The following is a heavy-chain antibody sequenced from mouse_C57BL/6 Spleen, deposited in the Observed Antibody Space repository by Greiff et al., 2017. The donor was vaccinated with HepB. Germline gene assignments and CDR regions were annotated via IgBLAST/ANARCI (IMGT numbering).Heavy chain of an antibody. J-gene: IGHJ4*01. Sequence: EVKLEESGEGLVKPGGSLKLSCAASGFTFSSYAMSWVRQTPEKRLEWVAYISSGGDYIYYADTVKGRFTISRDNARNTLYLQMSSLKSEDTAMYYCTIYGNYDYYAMDYWGQGTSVTVSS. CDR3: TIYGNYDYYAMDY. CDR2: ISSGGDYI. D-gene: IGHD2-1*01. V-gene: IGHV5-9-1*02. CDR1: GFTFSSYA.